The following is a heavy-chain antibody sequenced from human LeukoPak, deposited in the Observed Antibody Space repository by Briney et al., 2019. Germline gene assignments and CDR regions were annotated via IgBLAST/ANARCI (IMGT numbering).Heavy chain of an antibody. D-gene: IGHD6-13*01. CDR2: IYHSGST. Sequence: SETLSLTCAVSGDSISRGGYSWSWIRQPPGKGPDWIGYIYHSGSTYYNPSLKSRVTISVDRSKNQFSLKLSSVTAADTAVYYCARGARGQQDYWGQGTLVTVSS. CDR3: ARGARGQQDY. CDR1: GDSISRGGYS. V-gene: IGHV4-30-2*01. J-gene: IGHJ4*02.